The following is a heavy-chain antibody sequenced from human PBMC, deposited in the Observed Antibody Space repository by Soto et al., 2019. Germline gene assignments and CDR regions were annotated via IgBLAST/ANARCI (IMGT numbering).Heavy chain of an antibody. J-gene: IGHJ4*02. V-gene: IGHV2-5*02. D-gene: IGHD6-19*01. CDR3: AHGSGWLFDY. CDR1: GFSLSTRDVG. Sequence: QITLKESGPTLVKPTQTLTLTCTFSGFSLSTRDVGVDWIRQPPGKALEWLALLYWDDDNRYSPSLRRRLTLTKDTSKNQVVLTMTNMDPVDTATYYCAHGSGWLFDYWRPGTLVTVSS. CDR2: LYWDDDN.